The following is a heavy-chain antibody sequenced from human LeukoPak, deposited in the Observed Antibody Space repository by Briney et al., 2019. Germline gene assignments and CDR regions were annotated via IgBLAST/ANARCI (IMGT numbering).Heavy chain of an antibody. Sequence: GGSLRLSCAASGFTFSSYSMNWVRQAPGKGLERVSYISSSSSTIYYADSVKGRFTISRDNAKNSLYLQMNSLRAEDTAVYYCAREFSVRLADYWGQGTLVTVSS. D-gene: IGHD5-12*01. CDR3: AREFSVRLADY. J-gene: IGHJ4*02. CDR1: GFTFSSYS. V-gene: IGHV3-48*04. CDR2: ISSSSSTI.